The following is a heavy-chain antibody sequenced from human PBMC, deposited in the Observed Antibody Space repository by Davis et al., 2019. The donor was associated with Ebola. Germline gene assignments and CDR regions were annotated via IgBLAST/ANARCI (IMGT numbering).Heavy chain of an antibody. J-gene: IGHJ4*02. CDR1: GGTFSSYA. CDR2: IIPIFGTA. V-gene: IGHV1-69*13. D-gene: IGHD4-17*01. CDR3: AREVYGDYDYDY. Sequence: SVKVSCKASGGTFSSYAISWVRQAPGQGLEWMGGIIPIFGTANYAQKFQGRVTITADESTSTAYMELSSLRSEDTAVYYCAREVYGDYDYDYWGKGTLVTVSS.